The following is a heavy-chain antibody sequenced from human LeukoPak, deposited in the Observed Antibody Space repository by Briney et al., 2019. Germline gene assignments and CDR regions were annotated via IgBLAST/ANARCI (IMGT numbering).Heavy chain of an antibody. Sequence: PGGSLRLSCAASGFTFSSYAMHWVRQAPGKGLEWVAVISYDGSNKYYADSVKGRFTISRDNSKNTLYLQMNSLRADDTAVYYCAREGNYYHSSGIWDFDYWGQGTLVTVSS. CDR1: GFTFSSYA. CDR3: AREGNYYHSSGIWDFDY. CDR2: ISYDGSNK. J-gene: IGHJ4*02. D-gene: IGHD3-22*01. V-gene: IGHV3-30-3*01.